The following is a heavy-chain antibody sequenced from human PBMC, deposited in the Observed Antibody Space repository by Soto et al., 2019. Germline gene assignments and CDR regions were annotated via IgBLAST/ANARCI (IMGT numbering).Heavy chain of an antibody. CDR3: ARSPYYYDSRGYSTSNFDY. CDR2: FIPIFGTA. Sequence: QVQLLQSGAEVKKPGSSVKVSCKASGGTFSSYAISWVRQAPGQGLEWMGGFIPIFGTANYAQKFQGRVTITADESTSTAYMELSSLRSEDTAVYYCARSPYYYDSRGYSTSNFDYWGQGTLVTVSS. D-gene: IGHD3-22*01. V-gene: IGHV1-69*01. J-gene: IGHJ4*02. CDR1: GGTFSSYA.